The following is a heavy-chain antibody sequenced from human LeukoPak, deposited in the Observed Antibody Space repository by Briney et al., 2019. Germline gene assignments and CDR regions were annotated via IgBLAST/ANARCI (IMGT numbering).Heavy chain of an antibody. CDR3: ARNRLWLDAFDI. CDR1: EFTFSSYS. V-gene: IGHV3-48*01. CDR2: ITNSGNSK. J-gene: IGHJ3*02. Sequence: GGSLRLSCAASEFTFSSYSMNWVRQAPGKGLEWVSYITNSGNSKSYADSVKGRFTISRDNTKNSLYLQMNGLRAEDTAVYYCARNRLWLDAFDIWGQGTMVTVSS. D-gene: IGHD2-21*01.